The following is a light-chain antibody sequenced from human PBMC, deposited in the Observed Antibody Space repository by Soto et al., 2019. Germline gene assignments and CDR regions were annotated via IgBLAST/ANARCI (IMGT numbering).Light chain of an antibody. V-gene: IGLV4-69*01. Sequence: QLVLTQPPSASASPGASVKLTCTLSSGHSSYAIAWHQQQPEKCPRFLMKVNCDGNQNKGDGIPDRFSGSSSGAERYLTISRLQSEDEADYYCQTWGAGIVVFGGGTKLTVL. CDR3: QTWGAGIVV. J-gene: IGLJ2*01. CDR2: VNCDGNQ. CDR1: SGHSSYA.